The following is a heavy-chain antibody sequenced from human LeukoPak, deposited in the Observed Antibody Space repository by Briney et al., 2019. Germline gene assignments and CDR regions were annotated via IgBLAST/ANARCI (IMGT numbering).Heavy chain of an antibody. CDR1: GGSISSGDYY. J-gene: IGHJ5*02. CDR3: AREGISTGQFDA. V-gene: IGHV4-30-4*01. CDR2: IYYSGST. D-gene: IGHD1-14*01. Sequence: SETLSLTCTVSGGSISSGDYYWSWLRQPPGKGLEWIGYIYYSGSTYYNPSLKSRVTISVDTSKTQFSLKLSSVTAADTAVYYCAREGISTGQFDAWGQGTLVTVSS.